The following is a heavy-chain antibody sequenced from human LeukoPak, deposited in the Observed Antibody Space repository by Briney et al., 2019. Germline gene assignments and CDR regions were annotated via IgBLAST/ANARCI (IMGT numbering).Heavy chain of an antibody. CDR1: GYTLTELS. CDR2: FDPEDGET. D-gene: IGHD4-23*01. CDR3: ATDAHYGGIYYFDY. V-gene: IGHV1-24*01. Sequence: ASVKVSCKVSGYTLTELSMHWVRQAPGKGLEWMGGFDPEDGETIYAQKFQGRVTMTEDTSTDTAYMELSSLRSEDTAVYYCATDAHYGGIYYFDYWGQGTLVTVSS. J-gene: IGHJ4*02.